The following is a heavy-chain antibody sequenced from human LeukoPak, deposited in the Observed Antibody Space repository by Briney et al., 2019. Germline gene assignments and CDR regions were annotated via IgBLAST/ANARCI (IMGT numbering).Heavy chain of an antibody. J-gene: IGHJ4*02. Sequence: SETLSLTCAVYGGSFSGYYWSWLRQPPGKRLEWIGEINHSGSTNYNPSLKSRVTISVDTSKNQFSLKLSSVTAADTAVYYCARGSGDRRGDHFDYWGQGTLVTVSS. CDR3: ARGSGDRRGDHFDY. CDR2: INHSGST. D-gene: IGHD7-27*01. V-gene: IGHV4-34*01. CDR1: GGSFSGYY.